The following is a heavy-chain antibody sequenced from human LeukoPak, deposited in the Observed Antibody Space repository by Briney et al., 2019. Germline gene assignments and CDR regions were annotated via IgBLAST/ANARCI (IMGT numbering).Heavy chain of an antibody. D-gene: IGHD1-26*01. CDR2: INTDGSTT. CDR1: GFTFSNDW. Sequence: PGGSLRLSCAASGFTFSNDWMHWVRQAPGKGLVWVSRINTDGSTTTYAGSVKGRFTISRDNAENTLYLQMNSLRVEDTAVYYCARGRGGSYHYWGQGTLVTVSS. V-gene: IGHV3-74*01. J-gene: IGHJ4*02. CDR3: ARGRGGSYHY.